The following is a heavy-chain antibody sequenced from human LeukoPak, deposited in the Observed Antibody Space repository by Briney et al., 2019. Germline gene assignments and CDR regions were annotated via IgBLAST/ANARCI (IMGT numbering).Heavy chain of an antibody. CDR1: GFTFGTYS. J-gene: IGHJ6*02. CDR2: ISSSSHM. V-gene: IGHV3-21*01. D-gene: IGHD6-19*01. Sequence: GGSLRLSCAASGFTFGTYSMNWVRQAPGKGLEWISSISSSSHMYYADSVRGRFTISRDNAKNSLYLQMNSLRVEDTAVYYCARDPGAGDVWGQGTTVTVSS. CDR3: ARDPGAGDV.